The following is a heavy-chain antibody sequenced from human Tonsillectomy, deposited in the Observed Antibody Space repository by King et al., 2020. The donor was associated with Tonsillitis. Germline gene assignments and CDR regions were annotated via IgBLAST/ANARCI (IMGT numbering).Heavy chain of an antibody. D-gene: IGHD3-3*01. CDR3: AKDTRALYDFWTGSFDY. CDR1: GFTFDDYA. CDR2: ISWNSGGT. V-gene: IGHV3-9*01. J-gene: IGHJ4*02. Sequence: VQLVESGGGLVQPGRSLRLSCAASGFTFDDYAMHWVRQAPGKGLEWVSGISWNSGGTGYADSVKGRFTISRDNAKNSLYRQMNSLRAEDTALYYCAKDTRALYDFWTGSFDYWGQGTLVTVSS.